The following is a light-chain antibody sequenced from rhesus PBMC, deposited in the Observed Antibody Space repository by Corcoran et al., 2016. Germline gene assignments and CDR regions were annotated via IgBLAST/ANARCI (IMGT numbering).Light chain of an antibody. V-gene: IGKV1-25*01. CDR3: QQHNSYPCT. CDR2: DAS. J-gene: IGKJ3*01. Sequence: DIQMTQSQSSLSASVGDTVTITCQASQGISKYLAWYQQNPGKAPNLLLYDASPFQSVVPSRFSGSGSGTEFTLTISSLQPEDFATYYCQQHNSYPCTFGPGTKLDIK. CDR1: QGISKY.